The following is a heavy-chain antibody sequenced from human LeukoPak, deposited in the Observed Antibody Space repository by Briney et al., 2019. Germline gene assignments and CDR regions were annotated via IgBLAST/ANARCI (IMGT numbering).Heavy chain of an antibody. D-gene: IGHD3-10*01. J-gene: IGHJ4*02. CDR3: AREIRWFGELLPFDY. CDR2: ISSSGSTI. V-gene: IGHV3-11*01. Sequence: PGGSLRLSCAASGFTFSDYYMSWIRQAPGKGLEWVSYISSSGSTIYYADSVKGRFIISRDNAKNSLYLQMNSLRAEDTAVYYCAREIRWFGELLPFDYWGQGTLVTVSS. CDR1: GFTFSDYY.